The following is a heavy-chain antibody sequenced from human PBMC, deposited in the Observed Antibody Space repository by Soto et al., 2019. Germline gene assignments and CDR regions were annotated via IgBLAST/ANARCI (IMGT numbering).Heavy chain of an antibody. CDR1: GGSVSSRFYY. J-gene: IGHJ1*01. Sequence: PSETLSLTCTVSGGSVSSRFYYYNWIRQPPGKGLEWIGYIYDSVTTNYNSSLESRLTISVDTSKNLFSLRLSSVTAADTAVYYCASLNYDFWSGYSHYAEYFQHWGQGTLVTVS. V-gene: IGHV4-61*01. D-gene: IGHD3-3*01. CDR3: ASLNYDFWSGYSHYAEYFQH. CDR2: IYDSVTT.